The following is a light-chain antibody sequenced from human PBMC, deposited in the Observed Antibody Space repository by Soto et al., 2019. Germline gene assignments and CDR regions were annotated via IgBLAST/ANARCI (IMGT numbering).Light chain of an antibody. CDR2: DAS. CDR1: QSISSW. Sequence: DIHMTRSPSTLSASVGNRFTITCRASQSISSWLAWYQQKPGQAPKLLIYDASSLESGVPSRFRGSGSGTEFTLTITSLQTDDYATSYCQQYYNYPWTFGHGTKVDI. CDR3: QQYYNYPWT. J-gene: IGKJ1*01. V-gene: IGKV1-5*01.